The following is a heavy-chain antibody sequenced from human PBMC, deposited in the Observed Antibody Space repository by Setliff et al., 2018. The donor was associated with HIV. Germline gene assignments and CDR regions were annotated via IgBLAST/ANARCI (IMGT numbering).Heavy chain of an antibody. CDR1: GGSISSSNW. D-gene: IGHD5-18*01. J-gene: IGHJ4*02. CDR3: ASFQGIQQWQYYFDY. V-gene: IGHV4-4*02. CDR2: IYHSGST. Sequence: PSETLSLTCAVPGGSISSSNWWSWVRQPPGKGLEWIGEIYHSGSTNYNPSLKSRVTISVDKSKNQFSLKLSSVTAADTAVYYCASFQGIQQWQYYFDYWGQGTLVTVSS.